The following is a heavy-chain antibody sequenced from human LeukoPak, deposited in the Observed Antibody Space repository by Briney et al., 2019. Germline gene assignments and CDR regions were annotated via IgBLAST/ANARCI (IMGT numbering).Heavy chain of an antibody. CDR1: GFTFSSYS. D-gene: IGHD3-9*01. J-gene: IGHJ4*02. V-gene: IGHV3-21*01. CDR3: ASWDILTGPFDY. Sequence: GGSLRLSCAASGFTFSSYSMNWVRQAPGKGLEWASSISSSSSYIYYADSVKGRFTISRDNAKNSLYLQMNSLRAEDTAVYYCASWDILTGPFDYWGQGTLVTVSS. CDR2: ISSSSSYI.